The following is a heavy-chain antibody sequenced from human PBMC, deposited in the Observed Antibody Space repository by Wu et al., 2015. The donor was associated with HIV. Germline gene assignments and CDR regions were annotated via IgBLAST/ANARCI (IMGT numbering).Heavy chain of an antibody. Sequence: QVQLVQSGPEVKKPGASVTVSCKASGYTFSTYGISWMRQAPGQGLEWMGWISAYSGNTDNAQNLQGRVTMTRDTSITTVYLELSSLTSDDTAVYYCVRGAAGMPKGAFDIWGQGTRGHCLF. D-gene: IGHD3-10*01. V-gene: IGHV1-18*01. CDR3: VRGAAGMPKGAFDI. CDR1: GYTFSTYG. CDR2: ISAYSGNT. J-gene: IGHJ3*02.